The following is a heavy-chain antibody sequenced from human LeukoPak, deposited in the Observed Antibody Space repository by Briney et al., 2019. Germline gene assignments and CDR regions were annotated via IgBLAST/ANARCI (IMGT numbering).Heavy chain of an antibody. J-gene: IGHJ4*02. Sequence: ASVKVSCKASGYTFTRNGISWVRQAPGQGLEWMGWISAYNDNTNYAQKIQGRVTMTTDRSTSIAYMELRSLRSDDTAVYYCARDSPAAAGTPDYWGQGTLVTVSS. D-gene: IGHD6-13*01. CDR2: ISAYNDNT. CDR1: GYTFTRNG. CDR3: ARDSPAAAGTPDY. V-gene: IGHV1-18*01.